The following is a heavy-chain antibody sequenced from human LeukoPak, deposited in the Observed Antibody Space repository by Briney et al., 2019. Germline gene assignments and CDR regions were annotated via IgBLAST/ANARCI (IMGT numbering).Heavy chain of an antibody. J-gene: IGHJ3*01. Sequence: GGSLRLSCATSGFPFSDSAMHWVRQASGKGLEWIGRIRGKANNYATAHAASVKGRFTISRDDSKNTAYLQMKSLKTEDTAVYFCARQSINWGVAFDLWGQGTMATVSS. CDR1: GFPFSDSA. V-gene: IGHV3-73*01. CDR2: IRGKANNYAT. CDR3: ARQSINWGVAFDL. D-gene: IGHD7-27*01.